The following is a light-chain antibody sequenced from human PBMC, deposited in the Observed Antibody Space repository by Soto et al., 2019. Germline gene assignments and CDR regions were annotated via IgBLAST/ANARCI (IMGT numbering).Light chain of an antibody. CDR3: QQFGRSPPSWT. J-gene: IGKJ1*01. V-gene: IGKV3-20*01. Sequence: EIMLTQSPGTLSLSPGERATLSCRASQSVSSSYLAWYQQKPGQPPRLVISEASTRATGIPDRFSGSGSGTDFTLTISSLEPEDFAVYYWQQFGRSPPSWTFGQGTKVEI. CDR2: EAS. CDR1: QSVSSSY.